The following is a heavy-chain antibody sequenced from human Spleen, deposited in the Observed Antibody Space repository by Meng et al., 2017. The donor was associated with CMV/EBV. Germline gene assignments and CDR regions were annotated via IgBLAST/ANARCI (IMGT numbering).Heavy chain of an antibody. CDR1: GDSVSSNSAA. D-gene: IGHD5-24*01. J-gene: IGHJ4*02. CDR2: TYYRSKWYN. V-gene: IGHV6-1*01. Sequence: LQQSGPGLCNPWHTLSLTCAISGDSVSSNSAAWNWIRQAPSGGLEWLGRTYYRSKWYNDYAVSVKSRITINPDTSKNQFSLQLNSVTPEDTAVYYCARESEMATIDYWGQGTLVTVSS. CDR3: ARESEMATIDY.